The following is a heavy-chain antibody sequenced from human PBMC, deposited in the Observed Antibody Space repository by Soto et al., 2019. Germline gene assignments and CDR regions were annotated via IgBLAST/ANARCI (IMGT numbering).Heavy chain of an antibody. D-gene: IGHD3-9*01. V-gene: IGHV4-39*07. CDR2: IYYSGST. J-gene: IGHJ3*02. CDR3: ARGVLRYFDWLYDAFDI. CDR1: GGSISSSSYY. Sequence: SETLSLTCTVSGGSISSSSYYWGWIRQPPGKGLEWIGSIYYSGSTHYNPSLKSRVTISVDTSKNQFSLKLSSVTAADTAVYYCARGVLRYFDWLYDAFDIWGQGTMVTVSS.